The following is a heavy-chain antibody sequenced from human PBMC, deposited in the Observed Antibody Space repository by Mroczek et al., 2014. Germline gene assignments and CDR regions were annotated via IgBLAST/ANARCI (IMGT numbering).Heavy chain of an antibody. J-gene: IGHJ3*02. D-gene: IGHD3-3*01. CDR2: INPNSGGT. CDR1: GYTFTGYY. CDR3: ARAELWSGGDAFDI. Sequence: QVQLQESGAEVKKPGASVKVSCKASGYTFTGYYMHWVRQAPGQGLEWMGWINPNSGGTNYAQKFQGRVTMTRDTSISTAYMELSRLRSDDTAVYYCARAELWSGGDAFDIWGQGTMVTVSS. V-gene: IGHV1-2*02.